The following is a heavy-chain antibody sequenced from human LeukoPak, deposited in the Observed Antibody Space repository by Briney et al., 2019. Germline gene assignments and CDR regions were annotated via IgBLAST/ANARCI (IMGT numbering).Heavy chain of an antibody. V-gene: IGHV3-7*04. Sequence: GGSLRLSCAASGFTFSSYWMSWVRQAPGKGLEWVANIKQYGSEKYYVDSVKGRFTISRDNAKNSLYLQMNSLGAEDTAIYYCAGGIAATRLWGQGALVTVSS. CDR3: AGGIAATRL. D-gene: IGHD6-13*01. CDR1: GFTFSSYW. CDR2: IKQYGSEK. J-gene: IGHJ4*02.